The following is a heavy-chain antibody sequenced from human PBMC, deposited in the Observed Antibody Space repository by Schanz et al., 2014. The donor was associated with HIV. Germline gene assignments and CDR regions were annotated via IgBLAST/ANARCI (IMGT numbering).Heavy chain of an antibody. Sequence: EVQLLESGGGLVQPGESLTLSCVASGFTFSNFAMNWVRQAPGKGLEWVSSISGSGGGTYYADSVKGRFTISRDISKNTLFLQMNSLRAEDTAVYYCANSGYCISGICYTRGDGMDVWGQGTTVTVSS. V-gene: IGHV3-23*01. CDR3: ANSGYCISGICYTRGDGMDV. D-gene: IGHD2-8*01. CDR2: ISGSGGGT. J-gene: IGHJ6*02. CDR1: GFTFSNFA.